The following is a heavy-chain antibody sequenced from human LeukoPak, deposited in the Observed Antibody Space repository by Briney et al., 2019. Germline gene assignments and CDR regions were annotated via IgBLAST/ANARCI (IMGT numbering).Heavy chain of an antibody. CDR3: ARESRSSGEDY. CDR1: GYSFVNYG. J-gene: IGHJ4*02. D-gene: IGHD6-19*01. Sequence: ASAKVSCKASGYSFVNYGISWVRQAPGQGLEWMGWITTYSDDSRYAHKFQGRVTMTTDASTRTAYLELRSLTFDDTAVYYCARESRSSGEDYWGQGTLVTVSS. CDR2: ITTYSDDS. V-gene: IGHV1-18*01.